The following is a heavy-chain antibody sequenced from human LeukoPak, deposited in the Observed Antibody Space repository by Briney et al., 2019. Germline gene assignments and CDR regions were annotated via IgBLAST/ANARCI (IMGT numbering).Heavy chain of an antibody. D-gene: IGHD3-10*01. J-gene: IGHJ4*02. V-gene: IGHV1-2*02. CDR1: GYSFTAYY. CDR2: INPNTGDT. Sequence: GASVKVSCKASGYSFTAYYIHWVRQAPGQGLEWMGYINPNTGDTDYAQKFQGRVTMTRDTSITTAYLELSSLRSDDTAVYYCAREADNTMVRGASFGQWGQGTLVTVSS. CDR3: AREADNTMVRGASFGQ.